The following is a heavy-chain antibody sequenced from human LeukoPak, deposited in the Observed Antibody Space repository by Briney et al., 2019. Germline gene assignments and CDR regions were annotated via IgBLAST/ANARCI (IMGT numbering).Heavy chain of an antibody. Sequence: PGGSLRLSCAASGFTFSRYAMSWVRQAPGKGLEWVSAISGDGANTYCADSVKGRFTMSRDNSKNTLYLQMNSLRAEDTAVYYCERALAYCSGGSCYSGYWGQGTLVTVSS. CDR3: ERALAYCSGGSCYSGY. CDR2: ISGDGANT. V-gene: IGHV3-23*01. J-gene: IGHJ4*02. CDR1: GFTFSRYA. D-gene: IGHD2-15*01.